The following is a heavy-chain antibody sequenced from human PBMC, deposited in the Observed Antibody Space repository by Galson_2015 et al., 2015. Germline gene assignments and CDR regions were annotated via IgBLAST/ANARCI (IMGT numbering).Heavy chain of an antibody. CDR3: ASQTWTGYFDY. CDR2: IKQDGSEK. CDR1: GFTFSNYW. J-gene: IGHJ4*02. Sequence: SLRLSCAASGFTFSNYWMSWVRQAPGKGLEWVANIKQDGSEKYYVDSVKGRFTISRDNAKNSLYLQMNCLRAEDTAIYYCASQTWTGYFDYWGQGILVTVSS. V-gene: IGHV3-7*03. D-gene: IGHD3-10*01.